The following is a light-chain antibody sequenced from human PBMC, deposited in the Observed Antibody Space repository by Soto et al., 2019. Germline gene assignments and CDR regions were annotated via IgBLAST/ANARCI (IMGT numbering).Light chain of an antibody. CDR1: SSDVGGYNY. V-gene: IGLV2-14*01. J-gene: IGLJ1*01. CDR2: DVS. Sequence: QSVLTQPASVSGSPGQSITISCTGTSSDVGGYNYVSWYQQHPGKAPKLMIYDVSNRPSGVSNRFSGSKSGNTASLTISGLQAEDEADYYCSSYPSNYVFGTGTKVTVL. CDR3: SSYPSNYV.